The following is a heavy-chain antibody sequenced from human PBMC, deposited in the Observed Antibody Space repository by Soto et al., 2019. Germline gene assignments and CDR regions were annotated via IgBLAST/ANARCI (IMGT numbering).Heavy chain of an antibody. CDR2: INSDGSST. D-gene: IGHD3-3*01. CDR3: ARAFNTIFGVENYYYYGMDV. V-gene: IGHV3-74*01. J-gene: IGHJ6*02. Sequence: GGSLRLSCAASGFTFSNYWMHWVRQAPGKGLVWVSRINSDGSSTRFADSVKGRFTISRDNAKNTLYLQMNSLGAEDTAVYYCARAFNTIFGVENYYYYGMDVWGQGTTVTVSS. CDR1: GFTFSNYW.